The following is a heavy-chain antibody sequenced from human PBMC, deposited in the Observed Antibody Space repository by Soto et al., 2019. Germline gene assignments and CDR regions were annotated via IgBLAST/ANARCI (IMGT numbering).Heavy chain of an antibody. Sequence: SETLSITCTVSGGSINSSSFHWGWIRQPPGKGLEWIGSIYYSGSTYYSPSLKSRVTISVDTSKNQFSLKLSSVTAADTAVYYCARRERAAGTDWWFDPWGQGTLVTVSS. CDR3: ARRERAAGTDWWFDP. D-gene: IGHD6-13*01. J-gene: IGHJ5*02. CDR1: GGSINSSSFH. CDR2: IYYSGST. V-gene: IGHV4-39*01.